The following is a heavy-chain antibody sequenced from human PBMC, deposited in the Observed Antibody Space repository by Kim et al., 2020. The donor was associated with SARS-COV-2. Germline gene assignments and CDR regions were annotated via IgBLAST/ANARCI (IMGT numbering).Heavy chain of an antibody. CDR1: GFTFDDYA. J-gene: IGHJ6*02. CDR2: ISWNSGSI. V-gene: IGHV3-9*01. D-gene: IGHD6-13*01. CDR3: AKDLGGAAAGPWV. Sequence: GGSLRLSCAASGFTFDDYAMHWVRQAPGKGLEWVSGISWNSGSIGYADSVKGRFTISRDNAKNSLYLQMNSLRAEDTALYYCAKDLGGAAAGPWVWGQGTTVTVSS.